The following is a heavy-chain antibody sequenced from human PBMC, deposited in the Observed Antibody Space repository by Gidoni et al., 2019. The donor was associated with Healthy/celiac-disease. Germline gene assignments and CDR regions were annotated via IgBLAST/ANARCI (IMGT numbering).Heavy chain of an antibody. J-gene: IGHJ4*02. CDR3: ARGYGYYFDY. V-gene: IGHV3-33*08. D-gene: IGHD5-18*01. Sequence: QVHLVESGGGVVPPGRSLRLSCAASGFTFSSYGMHWVRQAPGKGLEWVAVRWYDGSNKYYADSVKGRFTISRDNSKNTLYLQMNSLRAEDTAVYYCARGYGYYFDYWGQGTLVTVSS. CDR1: GFTFSSYG. CDR2: RWYDGSNK.